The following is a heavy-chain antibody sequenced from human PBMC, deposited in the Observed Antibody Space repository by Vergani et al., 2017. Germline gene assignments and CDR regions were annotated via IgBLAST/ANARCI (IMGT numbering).Heavy chain of an antibody. D-gene: IGHD5-24*01. CDR2: IRSKANSYAT. V-gene: IGHV3-73*01. CDR1: GFTFSGSA. Sequence: EVQLVESGGGLVQPGGSLKLSCAASGFTFSGSAMHWVRQASGKGLEGVGRIRSKANSYATAYAASVKGRFTISRDNANNSVYLQMNSLRVEDTAVYYCATDKMIGRWMQFVYWGQGTLVSVSS. J-gene: IGHJ4*02. CDR3: ATDKMIGRWMQFVY.